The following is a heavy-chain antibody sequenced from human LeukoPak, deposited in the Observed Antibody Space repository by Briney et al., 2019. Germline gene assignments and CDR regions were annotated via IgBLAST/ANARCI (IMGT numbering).Heavy chain of an antibody. CDR2: ISSSGAST. D-gene: IGHD3-22*01. V-gene: IGHV3-23*01. J-gene: IGHJ4*02. CDR1: GFTFSSYA. Sequence: PGGSLRLSCAASGFTFSSYAMNWVRQAPGKGLEWVSGISSSGASTFYADSVKGRFTISRDNSKNTLYLQMNSLRAEDTAVYYCATTLHSGYYDLYWGQGTLVTVSS. CDR3: ATTLHSGYYDLY.